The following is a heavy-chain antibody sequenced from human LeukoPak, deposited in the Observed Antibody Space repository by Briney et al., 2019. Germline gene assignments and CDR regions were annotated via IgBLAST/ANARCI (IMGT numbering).Heavy chain of an antibody. D-gene: IGHD4/OR15-4a*01. V-gene: IGHV3-53*01. CDR1: GFTVSSDS. CDR2: IYSGGST. CDR3: ARRAGAYSHPYDY. Sequence: GGSLRLSCTVSGFTVSSDSMSWVRQAPGKGLEWVSFIYSGGSTHYSDSVKGRFTISRDNSKNTPYLQMNSLRAEDTAVYYCARRAGAYSHPYDYWGQGTLVTVSS. J-gene: IGHJ4*02.